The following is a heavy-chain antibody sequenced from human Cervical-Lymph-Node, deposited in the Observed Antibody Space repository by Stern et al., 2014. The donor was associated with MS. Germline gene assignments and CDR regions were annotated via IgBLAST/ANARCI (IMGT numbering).Heavy chain of an antibody. J-gene: IGHJ4*02. D-gene: IGHD1-26*01. CDR2: ISGSGATT. Sequence: EVQLVESGGGLVQPGGSLRLSCAASGFTFSTYARGWVRQAPGKGLEWVSAISGSGATTFYADSVKGRFTISRDNSQNTLYLQMKSLRAEDTALYYCARETSGTYSWIDYWGLGTLVTVSS. CDR3: ARETSGTYSWIDY. V-gene: IGHV3-23*04. CDR1: GFTFSTYA.